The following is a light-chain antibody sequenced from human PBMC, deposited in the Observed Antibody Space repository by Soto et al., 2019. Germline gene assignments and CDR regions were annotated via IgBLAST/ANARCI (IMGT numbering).Light chain of an antibody. CDR2: STN. CDR3: VLYMGSGISV. J-gene: IGLJ3*02. V-gene: IGLV8-61*01. Sequence: QTVVTQEPSFSVSPGGTVTLTCALSSGSVSTSYYPSWYQQTPGQPPRTLIYSTNTRSPGVPDRFSGSILGNKAALTITGAQADDECDYYCVLYMGSGISVFGGGTKLPVL. CDR1: SGSVSTSYY.